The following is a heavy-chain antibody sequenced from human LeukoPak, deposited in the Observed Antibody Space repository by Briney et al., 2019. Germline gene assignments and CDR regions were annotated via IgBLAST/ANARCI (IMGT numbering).Heavy chain of an antibody. J-gene: IGHJ5*02. D-gene: IGHD3-22*01. V-gene: IGHV4-59*11. CDR2: IYYSGST. CDR1: GGSISSHY. CDR3: AEYYYDSSGYNDWFDP. Sequence: SETLSLTCTVSGGSISSHYWTWIRQPPGKGLEWIGYIYYSGSTNYNPSHKSRVTISVDTSKNQFSLKLSSVTAADTAVYYCAEYYYDSSGYNDWFDPWGQGTLVTVSS.